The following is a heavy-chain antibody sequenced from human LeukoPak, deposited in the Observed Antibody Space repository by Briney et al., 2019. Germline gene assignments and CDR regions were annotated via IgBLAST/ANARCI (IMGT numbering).Heavy chain of an antibody. Sequence: GSSVKVSCKASGGTFSSYAISWVRQATGQGLEWMGGILPIFGTADYAQKFQGRATITANESTSTAYMELSSLRTEDTAVYYCARVLVPGGRYCSSTSGYANWFDPWGKGTLVTVSS. CDR2: ILPIFGTA. V-gene: IGHV1-69*01. D-gene: IGHD2-2*01. J-gene: IGHJ5*02. CDR3: ARVLVPGGRYCSSTSGYANWFDP. CDR1: GGTFSSYA.